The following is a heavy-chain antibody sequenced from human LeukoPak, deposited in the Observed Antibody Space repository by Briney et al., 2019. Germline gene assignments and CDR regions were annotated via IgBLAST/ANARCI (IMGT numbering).Heavy chain of an antibody. Sequence: GRSLRLSCAASGFTFDDYAMHWVRQAPGKGLEWVSGISWNSGSIGYADSVKGRFTISRDNAKNSLYLQMNSLRAEDMALYYCAKGGLVVAATIDYWGQGTLVTVSS. D-gene: IGHD2-15*01. CDR1: GFTFDDYA. V-gene: IGHV3-9*03. CDR2: ISWNSGSI. CDR3: AKGGLVVAATIDY. J-gene: IGHJ4*02.